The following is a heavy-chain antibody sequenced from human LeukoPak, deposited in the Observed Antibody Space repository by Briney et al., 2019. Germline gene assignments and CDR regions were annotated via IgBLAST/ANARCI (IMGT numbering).Heavy chain of an antibody. V-gene: IGHV7-4-1*02. Sequence: ASVKVSCKASGYTFTSYAMNWVRQAPGQGLEWMGWINTNTGNPTYAQGFTGRFVFSLDTSVSTAYLQISTLKAEDTAVYYCARLTYDSSAAYYFDYWGQGTLVTVSS. CDR1: GYTFTSYA. CDR3: ARLTYDSSAAYYFDY. J-gene: IGHJ4*02. D-gene: IGHD3-22*01. CDR2: INTNTGNP.